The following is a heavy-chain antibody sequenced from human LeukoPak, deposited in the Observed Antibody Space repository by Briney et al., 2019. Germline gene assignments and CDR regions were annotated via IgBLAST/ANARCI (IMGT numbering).Heavy chain of an antibody. CDR3: ARDGYYYDSSLDS. D-gene: IGHD3-22*01. CDR1: GFTFSSYA. Sequence: LSGGSLRLSCAASGFTFSSYAMYWVRQAPGKGLEWVTIISEDGSGKYYADSVKGRFTISRDNSKNTVYLQMNSLRDDDTAVYYCARDGYYYDSSLDSWGPGTLVTVSS. V-gene: IGHV3-30*04. CDR2: ISEDGSGK. J-gene: IGHJ4*02.